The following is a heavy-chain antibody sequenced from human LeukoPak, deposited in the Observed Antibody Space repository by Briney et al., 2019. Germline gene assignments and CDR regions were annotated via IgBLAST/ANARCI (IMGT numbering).Heavy chain of an antibody. D-gene: IGHD1-26*01. CDR3: AKDRGADYFDF. Sequence: GRSLRLSCAASGFTFDEYAMHWVRQAPGKGLEWVSGISWNSGNIGYADSVRGRFTISRDNAKNSLYLQMNSLRAEDTAIYYCAKDRGADYFDFWGQGTLVTVSS. V-gene: IGHV3-9*01. J-gene: IGHJ4*02. CDR2: ISWNSGNI. CDR1: GFTFDEYA.